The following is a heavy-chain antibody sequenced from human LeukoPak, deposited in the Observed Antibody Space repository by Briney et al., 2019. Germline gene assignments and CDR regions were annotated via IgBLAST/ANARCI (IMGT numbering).Heavy chain of an antibody. CDR2: IYPGDSDT. Sequence: HGASLKISCKGSGYSFTSYWIGRVRPMPGKGLEWMGIIYPGDSDTRYSPSFQGQVTISADKSISTAYLQWSSLKASDTAMYYCARYADFDWLLYYFDYWGQGTLVTVSS. J-gene: IGHJ4*02. CDR3: ARYADFDWLLYYFDY. D-gene: IGHD3-9*01. V-gene: IGHV5-51*01. CDR1: GYSFTSYW.